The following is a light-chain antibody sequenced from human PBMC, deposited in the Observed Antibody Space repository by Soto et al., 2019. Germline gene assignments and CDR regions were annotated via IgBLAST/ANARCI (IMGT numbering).Light chain of an antibody. CDR2: GAS. V-gene: IGKV3-20*01. CDR3: QQYGTSPSWT. CDR1: QSVTSSY. J-gene: IGKJ1*01. Sequence: EIVLTQSPGTLSLSPGERATLSCRASQSVTSSYLAWYQQKPGREPRLLIYGASSRATGSPDRCSGSGSWTDFTLTISRLEAEDFAVYYCQQYGTSPSWTFGQGTKVDNK.